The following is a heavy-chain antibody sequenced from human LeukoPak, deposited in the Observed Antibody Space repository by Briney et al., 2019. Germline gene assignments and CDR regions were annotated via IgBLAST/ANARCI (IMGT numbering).Heavy chain of an antibody. CDR1: GFTFDDYG. CDR2: INWNGGST. V-gene: IGHV3-20*04. Sequence: PGGSLRLSCAASGFTFDDYGMSWVRQAPGKGLEWVSGINWNGGSTGYADSVKGRFTISRDNAKNFLYLQMNSLRAEDTALYYCASFSSGWYDWFDPWGQGTLVTVSS. CDR3: ASFSSGWYDWFDP. J-gene: IGHJ5*02. D-gene: IGHD6-19*01.